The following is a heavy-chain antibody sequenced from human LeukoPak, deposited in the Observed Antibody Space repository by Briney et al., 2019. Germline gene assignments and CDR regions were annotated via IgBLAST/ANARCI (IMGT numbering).Heavy chain of an antibody. CDR1: GFTFSSYW. J-gene: IGHJ4*02. CDR3: ARSLGADRDY. V-gene: IGHV3-7*01. CDR2: IDRDGSEK. Sequence: GGSLRLSCAASGFTFSSYWMSWVRRAPGKGLEWVANIDRDGSEKHYVDSVKGRFTISRDNAKNSLCLQMNSLRDEDTAVYYCARSLGADRDYWGQGTLVTVSS.